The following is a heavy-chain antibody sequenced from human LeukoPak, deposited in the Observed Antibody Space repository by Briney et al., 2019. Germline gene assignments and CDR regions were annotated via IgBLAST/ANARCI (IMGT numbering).Heavy chain of an antibody. CDR2: IHYSGST. V-gene: IGHV4-59*01. CDR1: GGSISSYY. Sequence: SETLSLTCTVSGGSISSYYWSWIRQPPGKGLEWIGYIHYSGSTNYNPSLKSRVTISVDTSKNQFSLKLSSVTAADTAVYYCARAVTMVRGVIIWSYYYYMDVWGKGTTVTVSS. CDR3: ARAVTMVRGVIIWSYYYYMDV. J-gene: IGHJ6*03. D-gene: IGHD3-10*01.